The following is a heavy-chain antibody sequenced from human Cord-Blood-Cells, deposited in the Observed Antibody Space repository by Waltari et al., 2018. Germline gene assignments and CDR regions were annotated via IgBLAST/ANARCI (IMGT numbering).Heavy chain of an antibody. CDR3: ARGIGRSDAFDI. Sequence: EVQLVESGGGLVQPGGSLRLSCAASGFTFSSYDMHWVRQATGKGLEWVSASGTAGDTYYPGSVKGRFTISRENAKNSLYLQMNSLRAGDTAVYYCARGIGRSDAFDIWGQGTMVTVSS. CDR1: GFTFSSYD. CDR2: SGTAGDT. J-gene: IGHJ3*02. V-gene: IGHV3-13*01. D-gene: IGHD1-26*01.